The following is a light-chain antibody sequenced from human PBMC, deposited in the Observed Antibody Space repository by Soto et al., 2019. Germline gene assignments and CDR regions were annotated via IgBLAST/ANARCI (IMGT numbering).Light chain of an antibody. CDR2: AAS. V-gene: IGKV1-39*01. Sequence: EIQMTQSPSSLSASVGDRVTITCQASQDISNYLNWYQQKPGKAPKLLIYAASSLQSGVPSRFSGSGSGTDFTLTISSLQPEDFATYYCQQSYNTPPVTFGPGTKVDIK. CDR3: QQSYNTPPVT. CDR1: QDISNY. J-gene: IGKJ3*01.